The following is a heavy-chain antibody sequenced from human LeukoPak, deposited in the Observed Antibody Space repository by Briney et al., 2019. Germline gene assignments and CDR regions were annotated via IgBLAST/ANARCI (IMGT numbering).Heavy chain of an antibody. CDR3: AKRPARPKPFDC. CDR1: GFTFSSYG. J-gene: IGHJ4*02. V-gene: IGHV3-23*01. CDR2: IDGSGTNT. Sequence: GGSLRLSCAGSGFTFSSYGMSWVRQAPGKGLEWVSAIDGSGTNTLYADSVKGRFTISRDNPKNTAYLQMNSLRAEDTAIYYCAKRPARPKPFDCWGQGTLVTVSS. D-gene: IGHD1-14*01.